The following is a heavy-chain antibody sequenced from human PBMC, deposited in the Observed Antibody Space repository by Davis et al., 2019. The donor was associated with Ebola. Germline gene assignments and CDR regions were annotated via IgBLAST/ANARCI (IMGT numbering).Heavy chain of an antibody. J-gene: IGHJ4*02. Sequence: GGSLRLSCAASGFTFSSYGMHWVRQAPGKGLEWVAFIRYDGSNKYYADSVKGRFTISRDNSKNTLYLQMNSLRAEDTAVYYCARDRSSSYAFDYWGQGTLVTVSS. V-gene: IGHV3-30*02. CDR1: GFTFSSYG. D-gene: IGHD6-6*01. CDR3: ARDRSSSYAFDY. CDR2: IRYDGSNK.